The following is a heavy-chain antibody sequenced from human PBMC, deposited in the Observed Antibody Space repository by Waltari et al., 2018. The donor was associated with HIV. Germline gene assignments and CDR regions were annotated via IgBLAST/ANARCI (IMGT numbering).Heavy chain of an antibody. CDR2: RSGTSYHI. CDR3: VRDVHYGINPDPERFDF. V-gene: IGHV3-21*01. Sequence: EVQLVESGGGLVKPGGSLILSCAASGFTFWRYFMSWFRPAPGKGLEWVSWRSGTSYHIVDAESVKGRVTIARENAKKSLDLQMNSLRDDDTAVYYWVRDVHYGINPDPERFDFWGQGTLVTVSS. CDR1: GFTFWRYF. D-gene: IGHD4-17*01. J-gene: IGHJ4*02.